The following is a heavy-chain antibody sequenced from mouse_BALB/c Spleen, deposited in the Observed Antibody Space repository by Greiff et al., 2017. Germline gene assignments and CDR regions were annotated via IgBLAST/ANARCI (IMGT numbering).Heavy chain of an antibody. CDR2: ISYDGSN. CDR3: ARGGYDETWFAY. J-gene: IGHJ3*01. V-gene: IGHV3-6*02. CDR1: GYSIPSGYY. D-gene: IGHD2-2*01. Sequence: EVKLQESGPGLVKPSQSLSLTCSVTGYSIPSGYYWNWIRQFPGNKLEWMGYISYDGSNNYNPSLKNRISITRDTSKNQFFLKLNSVTTEDTATYYCARGGYDETWFAYWGQGTLVTVSA.